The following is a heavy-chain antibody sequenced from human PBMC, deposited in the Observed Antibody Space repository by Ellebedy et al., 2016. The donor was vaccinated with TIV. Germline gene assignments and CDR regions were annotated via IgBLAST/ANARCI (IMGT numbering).Heavy chain of an antibody. D-gene: IGHD3-22*01. V-gene: IGHV3-23*01. CDR2: ISGAGDNT. CDR1: GFTFSSFA. CDR3: AKGTSSGFNYDRVGFEY. Sequence: GGSLRLSCAVSGFTFSSFAMHWVRQAPGKGLEWLSVISGAGDNTYDADSVKGRFTITRDNSKNTLYLQMDRLRAEDTAVYYCAKGTSSGFNYDRVGFEYWGQGTLVTVSS. J-gene: IGHJ4*02.